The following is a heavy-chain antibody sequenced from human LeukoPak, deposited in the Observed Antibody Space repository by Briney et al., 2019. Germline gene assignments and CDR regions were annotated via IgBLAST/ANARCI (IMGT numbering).Heavy chain of an antibody. J-gene: IGHJ4*02. V-gene: IGHV3-66*01. Sequence: GGSLRLSCAASGFTFSSYSMNWVRQAPGQGLEWVSVIYIGGTIHYADSVKGRFTIPRDNSQNTVYLEMNSLRAEDTAVYYCARDGENHYYDYWGQGTLVTVST. CDR3: ARDGENHYYDY. CDR1: GFTFSSYS. CDR2: IYIGGTI. D-gene: IGHD7-27*01.